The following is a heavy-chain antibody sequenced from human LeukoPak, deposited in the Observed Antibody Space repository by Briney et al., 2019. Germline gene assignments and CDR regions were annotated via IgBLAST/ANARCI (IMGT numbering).Heavy chain of an antibody. Sequence: KPGGSLRLSCAASGFTFSDYYTSWIRQAPGKGLEWVLYISSSGSTIYYADSVKGRFTISRDNAKNPLYLQMNSLRAEDTAVYYCERSGGVLRFLEWLITDYWGQGALVTVSS. D-gene: IGHD3-3*01. J-gene: IGHJ4*02. CDR3: ERSGGVLRFLEWLITDY. V-gene: IGHV3-11*01. CDR2: ISSSGSTI. CDR1: GFTFSDYY.